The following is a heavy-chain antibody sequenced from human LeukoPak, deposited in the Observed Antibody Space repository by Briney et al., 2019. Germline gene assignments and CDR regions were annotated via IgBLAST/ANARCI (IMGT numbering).Heavy chain of an antibody. D-gene: IGHD2-21*01. CDR3: ARGDLFQYYFDY. V-gene: IGHV4-31*03. J-gene: IGHJ4*02. Sequence: TLSLTCTVSGGSISSGGYYWSWIRQHPGKGLEWIGYIYYSGSTYYNPSLKSRVTISVDTSKNQFSLKLSSVTAADTAVYYCARGDLFQYYFDYWGQGTLVTVSS. CDR1: GGSISSGGYY. CDR2: IYYSGST.